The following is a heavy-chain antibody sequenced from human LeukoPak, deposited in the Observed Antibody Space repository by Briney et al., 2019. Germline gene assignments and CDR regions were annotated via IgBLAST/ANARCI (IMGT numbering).Heavy chain of an antibody. Sequence: SETLSLTCAVYGGSFSGYYWSWIRQPPGKGLEWIGEINHSGSTNYNPSLKSRVTISVDTSKNQFSLKLRSVTAADTAVYYCARDPNRHTTHSSGLYKWFDPWGQGTLVTVSS. CDR2: INHSGST. J-gene: IGHJ5*02. CDR3: ARDPNRHTTHSSGLYKWFDP. V-gene: IGHV4-34*01. D-gene: IGHD6-19*01. CDR1: GGSFSGYY.